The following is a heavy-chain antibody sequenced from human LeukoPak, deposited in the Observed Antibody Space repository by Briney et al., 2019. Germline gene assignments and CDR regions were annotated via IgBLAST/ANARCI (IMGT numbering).Heavy chain of an antibody. CDR2: MTGNSKTI. D-gene: IGHD3-10*01. V-gene: IGHV3-48*04. CDR1: GFDFNIYS. CDR3: ARVLLGSWDWFDP. J-gene: IGHJ5*02. Sequence: QSGGSLRLSCAASGFDFNIYSMNWVRQAPGKGPEWISYMTGNSKTISYADSVKGRFTISRDNAKNTVYLQMNSLRAEDTAVYYCARVLLGSWDWFDPWGQGTLVTVSS.